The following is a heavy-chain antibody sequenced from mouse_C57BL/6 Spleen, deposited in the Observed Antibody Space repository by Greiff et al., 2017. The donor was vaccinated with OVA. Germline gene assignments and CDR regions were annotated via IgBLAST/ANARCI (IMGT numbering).Heavy chain of an antibody. CDR2: INPSSGYT. D-gene: IGHD1-1*01. V-gene: IGHV1-4*01. J-gene: IGHJ4*01. CDR1: GYTFTSYT. Sequence: VQLQQSGAELARPGASVKMSCKASGYTFTSYTMHWVKQRPGQGLEWIGYINPSSGYTKYNQKFKDKATLTADKSSSTAYMQLSSLTSEDSAVYYGARSGATVVEDAMDYWGQGTSVTVSS. CDR3: ARSGATVVEDAMDY.